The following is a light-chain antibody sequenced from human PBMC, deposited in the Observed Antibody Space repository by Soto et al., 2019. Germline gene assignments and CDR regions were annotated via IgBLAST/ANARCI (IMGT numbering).Light chain of an antibody. J-gene: IGLJ3*02. CDR1: SGHGSFA. Sequence: QTVVTQSPSASASLGASVKLTCTLSSGHGSFAIAWHQQQPEKGPRFLMKVNSDGSHSKGDGIPDRFSGSSSGAERYLIISSLQSEDEADYYCQTWGTGIGVFGGGTKVTVL. CDR2: VNSDGSH. CDR3: QTWGTGIGV. V-gene: IGLV4-69*02.